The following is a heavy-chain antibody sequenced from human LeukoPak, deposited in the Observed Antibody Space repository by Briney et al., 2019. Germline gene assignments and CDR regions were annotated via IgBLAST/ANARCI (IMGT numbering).Heavy chain of an antibody. CDR1: GGSISSSSYY. Sequence: SETLSLTCTVSGGSISSSSYYWGWIRQPPGKGLEWIGYIHYSGSTYYNPSLKSRVTISVDTSKNQFSLKLSSVTAADTAVYYCARLISSGWDSWGQGTLVTVSS. J-gene: IGHJ4*02. V-gene: IGHV4-39*07. CDR3: ARLISSGWDS. D-gene: IGHD6-19*01. CDR2: IHYSGST.